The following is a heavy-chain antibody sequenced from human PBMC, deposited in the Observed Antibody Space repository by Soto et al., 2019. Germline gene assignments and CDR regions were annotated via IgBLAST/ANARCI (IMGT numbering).Heavy chain of an antibody. CDR3: YTRGDFADY. Sequence: GGSLRLSCAASGFTFTNAWMSWVRQAPGKGLEWVGRIKSKTVGGTTDYAAPVKGRFTISRDDSKNTLYLQMNSLKTEDTAVYYCYTRGDFADYRGQGTLVTVSS. V-gene: IGHV3-15*01. CDR2: IKSKTVGGTT. CDR1: GFTFTNAW. D-gene: IGHD4-17*01. J-gene: IGHJ4*02.